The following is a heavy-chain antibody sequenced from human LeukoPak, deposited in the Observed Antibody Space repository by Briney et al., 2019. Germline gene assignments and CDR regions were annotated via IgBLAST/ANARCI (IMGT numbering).Heavy chain of an antibody. V-gene: IGHV4-30-4*07. CDR3: ARGQTPYDSSGYYEDAFDI. CDR1: GVSISSGGYS. Sequence: PSETLSLTCAVSGVSISSGGYSWSWIRQPPGKGLEWIGYIYYSGSTYYNPSLKSRVTISVDTSKNQFSLKLSSVTAADTAVYYCARGQTPYDSSGYYEDAFDIWGQGTMVTVSS. CDR2: IYYSGST. D-gene: IGHD3-22*01. J-gene: IGHJ3*02.